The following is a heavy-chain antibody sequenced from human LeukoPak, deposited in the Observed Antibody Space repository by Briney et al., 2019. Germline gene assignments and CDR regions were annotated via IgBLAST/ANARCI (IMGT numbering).Heavy chain of an antibody. CDR1: GGSISSYY. Sequence: SETLSLTCTVSGGSISSYYWGWIRQPPGKGLEWIGSIYYSGSTYYNPSLKSRVTISVDTSKNQFSLKLSSVTAADTAVYYCARIENGWFDPWGQGTLVTVSS. D-gene: IGHD2-8*01. CDR3: ARIENGWFDP. V-gene: IGHV4-39*07. CDR2: IYYSGST. J-gene: IGHJ5*02.